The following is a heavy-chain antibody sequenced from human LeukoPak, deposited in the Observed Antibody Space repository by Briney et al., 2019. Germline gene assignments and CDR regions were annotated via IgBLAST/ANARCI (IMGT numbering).Heavy chain of an antibody. CDR1: GFTFINSA. D-gene: IGHD6-19*01. Sequence: GGSLRLSCEASGFTFINSAMSWVRQAPGKGLEWVSGITGSGGKTYYADSVKGQFTISRDDSKNTLYLQMNNLRAEDTAVYYCAKGGSVAGRFDPWGQGTLVTVSS. CDR3: AKGGSVAGRFDP. CDR2: ITGSGGKT. J-gene: IGHJ5*02. V-gene: IGHV3-23*01.